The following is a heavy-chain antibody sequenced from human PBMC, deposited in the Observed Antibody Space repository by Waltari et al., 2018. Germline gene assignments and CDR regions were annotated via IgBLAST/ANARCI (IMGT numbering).Heavy chain of an antibody. V-gene: IGHV3-74*01. CDR3: VRDLAGVGGH. J-gene: IGHJ4*02. CDR2: TNEDGRIT. CDR1: GFTFGNDW. Sequence: EVQLVESGGGLVQPGGSLRTSCPASGFTFGNDWRHGVRQVPGKGRVWVSRTNEDGRITNYADSVKGRFTISRDNAKNTLYLQMNSLRAEDTAVYYCVRDLAGVGGHWGQGTLVTVSS. D-gene: IGHD3-16*01.